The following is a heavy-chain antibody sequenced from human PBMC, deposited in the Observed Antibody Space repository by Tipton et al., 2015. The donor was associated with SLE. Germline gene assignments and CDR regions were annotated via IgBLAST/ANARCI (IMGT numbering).Heavy chain of an antibody. CDR1: GGSFSSYY. CDR3: ARGVLSSSWTLDGMDV. J-gene: IGHJ6*02. CDR2: VNHRGSA. D-gene: IGHD6-13*01. Sequence: TLSLTCAVYGGSFSSYYWSWIRQPPGRGLEWIGEVNHRGSASYNPSLKSRVTISVDSSKNQFSLKLSSVTAADTAVYYCARGVLSSSWTLDGMDVWGQGTTVTVSS. V-gene: IGHV4-34*01.